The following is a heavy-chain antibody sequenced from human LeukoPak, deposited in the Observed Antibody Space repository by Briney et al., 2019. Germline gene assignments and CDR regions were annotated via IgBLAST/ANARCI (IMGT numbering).Heavy chain of an antibody. D-gene: IGHD3-10*02. J-gene: IGHJ6*04. CDR1: GFMFDDKA. V-gene: IGHV3-9*01. CDR3: AELGITMIGGV. Sequence: GGSLRLSCAASGFMFDDKAMHWVRQAPGKGLEWVSGIDWNSDRIAYADSVKGRFTISRDNAKNSLYLQMNSLRAEDTAVYYCAELGITMIGGVWGKGTTVTISS. CDR2: IDWNSDRI.